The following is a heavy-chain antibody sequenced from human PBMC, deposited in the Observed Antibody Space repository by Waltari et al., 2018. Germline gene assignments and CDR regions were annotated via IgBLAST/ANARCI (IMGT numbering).Heavy chain of an antibody. J-gene: IGHJ4*02. V-gene: IGHV3-33*01. CDR1: GFTFSSYG. CDR2: IWYDGSNK. D-gene: IGHD1-26*01. Sequence: QVQLVESGGGVVQPGRSLRLSCAASGFTFSSYGMHWVRQAPGTGLEWVAVIWYDGSNKYYADSVKGRFTISRDNSKNTLYLQMNSLRAEDTAVYYCARDTGGSYLDYWGQGTLVTVSS. CDR3: ARDTGGSYLDY.